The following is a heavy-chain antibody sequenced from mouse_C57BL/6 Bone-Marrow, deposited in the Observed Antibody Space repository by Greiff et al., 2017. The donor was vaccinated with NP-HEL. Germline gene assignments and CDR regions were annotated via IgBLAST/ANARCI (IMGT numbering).Heavy chain of an antibody. V-gene: IGHV1-26*01. CDR1: GYTFTDYY. CDR3: ARRDGSSSWFAY. CDR2: INPNNGGT. Sequence: EVQLQQSGPELVKPGASVKISCKASGYTFTDYYMNWVKQSHGKSLEWIGDINPNNGGTSYNQKFKGKATLTVDKSSSTAYMELRSLTSEDSAVYYCARRDGSSSWFAYWGQGTLVTVSA. J-gene: IGHJ3*01. D-gene: IGHD1-1*01.